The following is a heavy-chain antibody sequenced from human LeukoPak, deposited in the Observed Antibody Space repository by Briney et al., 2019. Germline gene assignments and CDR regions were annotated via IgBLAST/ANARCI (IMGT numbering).Heavy chain of an antibody. Sequence: GGSLRLSCAASGFTFSSYWMHWVRQAPGKGLVWVSRINSDDSRTTYADSVKGRFTISRDNAKNTLYLQMNSLRADDTAVYYCARGHRRGYSGYGYDYWGQGTLVTVSS. CDR3: ARGHRRGYSGYGYDY. V-gene: IGHV3-74*01. D-gene: IGHD5-12*01. J-gene: IGHJ4*02. CDR1: GFTFSSYW. CDR2: INSDDSRT.